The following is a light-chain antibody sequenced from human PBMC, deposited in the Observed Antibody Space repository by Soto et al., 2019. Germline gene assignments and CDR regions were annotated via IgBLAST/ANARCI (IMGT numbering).Light chain of an antibody. V-gene: IGLV2-8*01. CDR1: SSDVGAYNY. Sequence: QSALTQPPSASGSPGQSVTISCTGTSSDVGAYNYVSWYQQHACKAPKLVIYEVTKRPSGVPDRFSGSKSANTASLTVSGLQAEDEADYYCSSFASSNTWVFGGGTKVTVL. J-gene: IGLJ3*02. CDR3: SSFASSNTWV. CDR2: EVT.